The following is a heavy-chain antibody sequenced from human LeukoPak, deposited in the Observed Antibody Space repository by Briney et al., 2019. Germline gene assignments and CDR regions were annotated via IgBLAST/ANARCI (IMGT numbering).Heavy chain of an antibody. J-gene: IGHJ1*01. Sequence: GGSLRLSCAASGFTFSSYWMSWVRQAPGKGLEWVANIKQDGSEKYYVDSVKGRFTISRDNAKNSLYLQMNSLRAEDTAVYYCARAGYCSGGSCYFAEYFQHWGQGTLVTVSS. D-gene: IGHD2-15*01. CDR3: ARAGYCSGGSCYFAEYFQH. CDR2: IKQDGSEK. V-gene: IGHV3-7*01. CDR1: GFTFSSYW.